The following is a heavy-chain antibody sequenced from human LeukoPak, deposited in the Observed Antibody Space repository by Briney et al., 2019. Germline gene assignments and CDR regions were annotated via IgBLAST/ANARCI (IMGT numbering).Heavy chain of an antibody. CDR3: AKSMTTTSWFDP. CDR2: IYYTGST. J-gene: IGHJ5*02. Sequence: SETLSLTCTVSGGSISSYYWSWIRQPPGKGLEWIGHIYYTGSTNYNPSLKSRVTISVDTSKNQFSLKLSSVTAADTAVYYCAKSMTTTSWFDPWGQGTLVTVSS. CDR1: GGSISSYY. D-gene: IGHD4-11*01. V-gene: IGHV4-59*01.